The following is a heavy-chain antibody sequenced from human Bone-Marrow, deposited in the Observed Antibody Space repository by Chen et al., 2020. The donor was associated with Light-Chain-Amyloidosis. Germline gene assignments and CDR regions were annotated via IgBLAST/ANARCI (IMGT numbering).Heavy chain of an antibody. J-gene: IGHJ4*02. CDR1: GYTFPNYW. D-gene: IGHD2-21*01. V-gene: IGHV5-51*01. CDR2: IYPDDSDA. Sequence: VKXPGXSLKISCXXXGYTFPNYWIGWVRQMPGKGLEWMGVIYPDDSDARYSPSFEGQVTISADKSITTAXXXXXXXXASXXXMYYCARRRDGYNFDYWGQGTLVTVSS. CDR3: ARRRDGYNFDY.